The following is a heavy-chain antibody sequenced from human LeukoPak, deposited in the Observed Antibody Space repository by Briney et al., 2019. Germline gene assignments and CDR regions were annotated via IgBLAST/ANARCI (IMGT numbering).Heavy chain of an antibody. V-gene: IGHV3-30-3*01. CDR3: ARDLPYSGSYPSEIDAFDI. CDR2: ISYDGSNK. CDR1: GFTFSSYA. J-gene: IGHJ3*02. Sequence: GGSLRLSCAASGFTFSSYAMHWVRQAPGKGLEWVAVISYDGSNKYYADSVKGRFTISRDNAKNSLYLQMNSLRAEDTAVYYCARDLPYSGSYPSEIDAFDIWGQGTMVTVSS. D-gene: IGHD1-26*01.